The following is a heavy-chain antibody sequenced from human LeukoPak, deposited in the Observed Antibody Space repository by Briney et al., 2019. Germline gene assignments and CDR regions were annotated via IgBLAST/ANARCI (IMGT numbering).Heavy chain of an antibody. V-gene: IGHV3-48*01. CDR1: GFSFTSYS. Sequence: PGGSLRLSCAASGFSFTSYSMNWVRQAPGRGLEWISYIGPGGDIYYADSVTGRFTVSRDTAKNSLYLQMNGLRVEDTAVYYCARRFESWRQGPLVTVSS. CDR3: ARRFES. J-gene: IGHJ4*02. D-gene: IGHD3-3*01. CDR2: IGPGGDI.